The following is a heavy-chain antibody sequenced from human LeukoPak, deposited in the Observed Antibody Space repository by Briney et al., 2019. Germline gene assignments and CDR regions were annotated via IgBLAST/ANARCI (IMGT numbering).Heavy chain of an antibody. J-gene: IGHJ6*02. CDR2: IYYSGST. CDR3: ARHGPLYEYFYYNMDV. Sequence: PSETLSLTCTVSGDSISSYYWSWIRQPPGKGLEWMGYIYYSGSTDYNPSLKSRVTISVDTSKNQFSLKLSSVTAADTAVYYCARHGPLYEYFYYNMDVWGQGTTVTVSS. CDR1: GDSISSYY. V-gene: IGHV4-59*08. D-gene: IGHD5/OR15-5a*01.